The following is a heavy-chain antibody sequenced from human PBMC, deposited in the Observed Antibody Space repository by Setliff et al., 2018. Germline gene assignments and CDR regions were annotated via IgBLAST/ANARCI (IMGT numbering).Heavy chain of an antibody. CDR2: ISHNGNA. CDR3: ARHALSFDSAWDV. CDR1: GGSFSGYY. V-gene: IGHV4-34*01. D-gene: IGHD3-9*01. J-gene: IGHJ6*03. Sequence: ASETLSLTCAVYGGSFSGYYWSWIRQSPEKGLEWIGEISHNGNAYYTPSLKSRVTISLDTSKNQFSLNLNSATAADTAVYYCARHALSFDSAWDVWGKGTTVTVSS.